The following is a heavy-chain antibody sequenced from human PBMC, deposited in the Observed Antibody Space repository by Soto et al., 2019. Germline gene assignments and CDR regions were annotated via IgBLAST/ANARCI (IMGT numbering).Heavy chain of an antibody. CDR2: IYPGDSDT. CDR3: ARRRARDDFWSGYYTGYGMDV. Sequence: PGGSLKISCKGSGYSFTSYWIGWVRQMPGKGLEWMGIIYPGDSDTRYSPSFQGQVTISADKSISAAYLQWSSLRASDTAMYYCARRRARDDFWSGYYTGYGMDVWGQGPTVTVSS. D-gene: IGHD3-3*01. J-gene: IGHJ6*02. V-gene: IGHV5-51*01. CDR1: GYSFTSYW.